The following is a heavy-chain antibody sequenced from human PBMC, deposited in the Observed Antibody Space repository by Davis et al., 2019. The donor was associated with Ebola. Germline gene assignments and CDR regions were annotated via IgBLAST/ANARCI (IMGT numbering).Heavy chain of an antibody. Sequence: AASVKVSCKASGYTFSSYGINWVRPVPGHGLEWMGWISGYNGDSNYSQKFQGRVTLTTDTSTSTAYMELRSLKSDDTAVYYCARQRISIFGVAPTFDFWGQGALVTVSS. CDR2: ISGYNGDS. CDR1: GYTFSSYG. CDR3: ARQRISIFGVAPTFDF. J-gene: IGHJ4*02. V-gene: IGHV1-18*01. D-gene: IGHD3-3*01.